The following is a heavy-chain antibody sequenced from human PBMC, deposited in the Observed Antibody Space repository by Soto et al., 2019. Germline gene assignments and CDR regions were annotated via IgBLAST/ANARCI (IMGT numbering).Heavy chain of an antibody. V-gene: IGHV4-59*01. Sequence: QVQLQESGPGLVKPSETLSLTCAVSGDSISSYYCMWIRQPPGKGLESIGYLYYGRSAKYNPSLTSRVTLSADTSTTQCSLTLSSMTAADTAVYYCALRSMAVVPEYWGQGTLVTVSS. J-gene: IGHJ4*02. D-gene: IGHD3-22*01. CDR3: ALRSMAVVPEY. CDR1: GDSISSYY. CDR2: LYYGRSA.